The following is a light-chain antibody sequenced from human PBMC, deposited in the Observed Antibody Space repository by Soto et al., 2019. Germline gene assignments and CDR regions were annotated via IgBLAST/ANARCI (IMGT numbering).Light chain of an antibody. CDR2: DAS. V-gene: IGKV1-5*01. Sequence: DIQMTQSPSTLSAYVGDRVTITCRASQNIDGWLAWYQQKPGKAPKLLIYDASSLETGVSSRFSGSGSGAEVTLTISSLQPDEFATYYCQQDNVNSFFGQGTKLEIK. J-gene: IGKJ2*01. CDR1: QNIDGW. CDR3: QQDNVNSF.